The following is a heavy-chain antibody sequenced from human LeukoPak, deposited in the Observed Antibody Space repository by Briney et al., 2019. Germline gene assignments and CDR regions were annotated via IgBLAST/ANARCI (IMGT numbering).Heavy chain of an antibody. CDR3: AREVGGVVVPAAMPWFDP. CDR1: GFTFSSYS. Sequence: GGSLRLSCAASGFTFSSYSMNWVRQAPGKGLEWVSSISSSSSYIYYADSVKGRFTISRDNAKNSLYLQMNSLRAEDTAVYYCAREVGGVVVPAAMPWFDPWGQGTLVTVFS. CDR2: ISSSSSYI. V-gene: IGHV3-21*01. J-gene: IGHJ5*02. D-gene: IGHD2-2*01.